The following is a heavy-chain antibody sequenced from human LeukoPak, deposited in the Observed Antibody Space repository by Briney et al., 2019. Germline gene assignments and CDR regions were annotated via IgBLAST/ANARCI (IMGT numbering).Heavy chain of an antibody. CDR1: GFTFSSYA. J-gene: IGHJ5*02. Sequence: GGSLRLSCAASGFTFSSYAMSWVRQAPGKGLEWVSAISGSGGSTYYADSVKGRFTISRRNSKNTLYLQMNSLRAEDTAVYYCARERGPDYGDYGWFDPWGQGTLVTVSS. CDR3: ARERGPDYGDYGWFDP. CDR2: ISGSGGST. D-gene: IGHD4-17*01. V-gene: IGHV3-23*01.